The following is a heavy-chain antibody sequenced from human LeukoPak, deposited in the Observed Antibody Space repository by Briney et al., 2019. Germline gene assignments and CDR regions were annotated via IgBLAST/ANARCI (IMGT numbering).Heavy chain of an antibody. D-gene: IGHD4-11*01. Sequence: SETLSLTCTVSGGSIKTYTFYWSWIRQPPGKGLEWIGSIYYSGSSHYNPSLQSRVTISVDSSRNQFSLKLNSVTAADSAVYFCARASVTYYYYYYMDVWGKGTTVTVSS. CDR3: ARASVTYYYYYYMDV. CDR1: GGSIKTYTFY. V-gene: IGHV4-39*07. J-gene: IGHJ6*03. CDR2: IYYSGSS.